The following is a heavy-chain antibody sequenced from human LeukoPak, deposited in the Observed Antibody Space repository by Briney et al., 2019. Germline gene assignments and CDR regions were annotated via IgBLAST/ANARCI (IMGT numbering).Heavy chain of an antibody. D-gene: IGHD2-2*01. J-gene: IGHJ4*02. Sequence: GGSLRLSCAASGFTFSSYSMNWVRQAPGKGLEWVSYISSSSSTIYYADSVKGRFTISRDNAKNSLYLQMNSLRDEDTAVYYCARVTRYCSSTSCWTHIDFWGQGTLVTVSS. CDR1: GFTFSSYS. CDR2: ISSSSSTI. V-gene: IGHV3-48*02. CDR3: ARVTRYCSSTSCWTHIDF.